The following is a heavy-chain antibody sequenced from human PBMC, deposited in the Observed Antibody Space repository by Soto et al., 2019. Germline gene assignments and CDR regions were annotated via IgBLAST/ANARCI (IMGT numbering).Heavy chain of an antibody. J-gene: IGHJ3*02. CDR2: IKEDGGES. CDR1: GFTFSSYW. Sequence: GGSLRLSCTASGFTFSSYWMTWVRQAPGKGLEWVANIKEDGGESHYVDSVKGRFTFSRDNAENSLYLQMNSLRDEDTAVYYCARDSAPHSSGYYYDAFDIWGQGTMVTVS. V-gene: IGHV3-7*01. CDR3: ARDSAPHSSGYYYDAFDI. D-gene: IGHD6-19*01.